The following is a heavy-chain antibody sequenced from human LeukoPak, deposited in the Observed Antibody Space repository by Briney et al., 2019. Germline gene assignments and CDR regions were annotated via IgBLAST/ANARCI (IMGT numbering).Heavy chain of an antibody. CDR3: ARHDAVPYFSNGFDP. D-gene: IGHD2-2*01. CDR1: GGSINNYY. V-gene: IGHV4-59*08. Sequence: SETLSLTCAVSGGSINNYYWSWIRQPPGKGLEWIGYIYYSGTTRYNPSLKSRVTISVDTSKNHFSLEVNSVTAADTAVYYCARHDAVPYFSNGFDPWGQGTLVTVSS. J-gene: IGHJ5*02. CDR2: IYYSGTT.